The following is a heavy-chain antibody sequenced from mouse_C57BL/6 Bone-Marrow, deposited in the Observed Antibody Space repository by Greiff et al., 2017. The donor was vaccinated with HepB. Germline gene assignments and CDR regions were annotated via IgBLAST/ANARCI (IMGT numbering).Heavy chain of an antibody. D-gene: IGHD2-4*01. J-gene: IGHJ4*01. CDR1: EYEFPSHD. CDR2: INSDGGST. Sequence: DVMLVESGGGLVQPGESLKLSCESNEYEFPSHDMSWVRKTPEKRLELVAAINSDGGSTYYPDTMERRFIISRDNTKKTLYLQLSSLRSEDTALYYCARRLSTMITFYAMDYWGQGTSVTVSS. V-gene: IGHV5-2*03. CDR3: ARRLSTMITFYAMDY.